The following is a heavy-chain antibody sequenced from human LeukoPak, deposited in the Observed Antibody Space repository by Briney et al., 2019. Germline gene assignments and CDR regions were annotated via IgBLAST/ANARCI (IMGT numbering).Heavy chain of an antibody. CDR1: GFTVSGNF. V-gene: IGHV3-66*01. Sequence: PGGSLRLSCAVSGFTVSGNFMNWVRQAPGKGLEWVSVIHTGDSTYYADSVKGRFIISRDASKNTLYLQMNSLRAEDTAIYYCARARDFDYWGQGTLVTVSS. CDR2: IHTGDST. CDR3: ARARDFDY. J-gene: IGHJ4*02.